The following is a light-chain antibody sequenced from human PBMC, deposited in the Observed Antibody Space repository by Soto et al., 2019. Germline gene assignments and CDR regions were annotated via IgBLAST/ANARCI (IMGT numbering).Light chain of an antibody. V-gene: IGLV2-14*01. Sequence: QSALTQPASLSGSPGQSITISCTGTSSDIGAYDYVSWFQQHPGKAPKLMISEVNNRPSGVSNRFSGSKSGNTASLTISGLQAEDEADYYCSSYTTTITVFGGGTKVTVL. J-gene: IGLJ3*02. CDR2: EVN. CDR3: SSYTTTITV. CDR1: SSDIGAYDY.